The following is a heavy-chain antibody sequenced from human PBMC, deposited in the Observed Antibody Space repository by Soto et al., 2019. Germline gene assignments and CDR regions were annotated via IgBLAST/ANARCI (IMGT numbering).Heavy chain of an antibody. CDR3: ARLATRYYFDY. D-gene: IGHD1-1*01. Sequence: QVQLQKSGPGLVKPSETLSLTCTVSGGSISSYYWSWIRQPPGKGLEWIGYIYYSGSTNYNPSLKSRVTISVDTSKNQFSLKMSSVTAADTAVYYCARLATRYYFDYWGQGTLVTVSS. CDR1: GGSISSYY. V-gene: IGHV4-59*01. CDR2: IYYSGST. J-gene: IGHJ4*02.